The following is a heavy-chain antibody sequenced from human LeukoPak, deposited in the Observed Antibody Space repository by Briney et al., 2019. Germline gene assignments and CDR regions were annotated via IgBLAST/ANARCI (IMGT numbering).Heavy chain of an antibody. CDR3: AKDPRDILTGYFDY. J-gene: IGHJ4*02. CDR2: ISWNSGSI. V-gene: IGHV3-9*01. D-gene: IGHD3-9*01. CDR1: GFTFDDYA. Sequence: GGSLRLSCAASGFTFDDYAMHWVRQAPGKGLEWVSGISWNSGSIGYAESVKGRFPISRDNAKNSLYLQMNSLRAEDTALYYCAKDPRDILTGYFDYWGQGTLVTVSS.